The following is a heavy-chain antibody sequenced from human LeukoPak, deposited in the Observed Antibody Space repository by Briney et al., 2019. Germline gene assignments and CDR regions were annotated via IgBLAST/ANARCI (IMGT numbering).Heavy chain of an antibody. J-gene: IGHJ4*02. V-gene: IGHV4-59*01. D-gene: IGHD5-12*01. CDR2: IYHSGST. CDR3: ARDGYSGNDGL. CDR1: GGSISSYY. Sequence: SETLSLTCTVSGGSISSYYWSWIRQPPGKGLEWIGYIYHSGSTKYNPSLKSRVTISVDTSRNQFSLKMSSVTAADTAVYYCARDGYSGNDGLWGQGTLVTVSS.